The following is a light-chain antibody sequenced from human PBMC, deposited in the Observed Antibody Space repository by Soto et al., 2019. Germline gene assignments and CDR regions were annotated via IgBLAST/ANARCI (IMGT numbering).Light chain of an antibody. J-gene: IGKJ1*01. CDR2: GAS. CDR1: QSVSNN. CDR3: QHYNVWPPS. Sequence: IVMTQSPATLSVSPGERATLSCRASQSVSNNLAWYQHKPGQAPRFLIYGASTRATGIPARFSGSGSGTEFTLTISSLQSEDFAVYYCQHYNVWPPSFGQGTKVEIK. V-gene: IGKV3-15*01.